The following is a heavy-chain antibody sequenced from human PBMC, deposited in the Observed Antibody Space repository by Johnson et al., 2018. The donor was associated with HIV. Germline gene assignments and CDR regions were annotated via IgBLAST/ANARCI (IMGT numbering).Heavy chain of an antibody. D-gene: IGHD4-23*01. J-gene: IGHJ3*01. Sequence: QVHLVESGGGVVQPGGSLRLSCAASGFTFSSYGMHWVRQAPGKGLEWVAFTRYDGSNKYYADSVKGRFTISRDNSKNTLYLQMNSLKTEDTAVYYCTTDHYAVVNSRDNAFDVWGQGTMVTVSS. CDR2: TRYDGSNK. V-gene: IGHV3-30*02. CDR3: TTDHYAVVNSRDNAFDV. CDR1: GFTFSSYG.